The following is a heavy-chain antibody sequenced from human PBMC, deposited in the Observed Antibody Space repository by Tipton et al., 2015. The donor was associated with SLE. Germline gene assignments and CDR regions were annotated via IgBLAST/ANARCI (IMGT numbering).Heavy chain of an antibody. CDR3: ARETIKHPRGYYYYYGMDV. CDR2: IYYSGST. V-gene: IGHV4-59*12. CDR1: GGSISSYY. J-gene: IGHJ6*02. Sequence: TLSLTCTVSGGSISSYYWSWIRQPPGKGLEWIGYIYYSGSTNYNPSLKGRFTISRDNAKNSLYLQMNSLRAEDTAVYYCARETIKHPRGYYYYYGMDVWGQGTTVTVSS. D-gene: IGHD3-9*01.